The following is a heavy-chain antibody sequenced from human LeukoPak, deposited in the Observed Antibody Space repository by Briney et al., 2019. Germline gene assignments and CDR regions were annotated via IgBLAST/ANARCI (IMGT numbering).Heavy chain of an antibody. J-gene: IGHJ4*02. CDR3: AKNELGVDTFFDY. CDR1: GFTFSSSV. V-gene: IGHV3-23*01. CDR2: ITKSDENT. Sequence: PGGSLRLSCAASGFTFSSSVMTWVRRAPGKGLEWVSTITKSDENTYYADSVKGRFTISGDNSQNTLYLQMNSLRAEDTAVYYCAKNELGVDTFFDYWGQGTLVTVSS. D-gene: IGHD3-3*01.